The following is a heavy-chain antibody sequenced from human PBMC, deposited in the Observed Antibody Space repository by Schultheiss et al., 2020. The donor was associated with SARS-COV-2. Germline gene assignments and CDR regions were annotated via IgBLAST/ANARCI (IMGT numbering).Heavy chain of an antibody. D-gene: IGHD6-19*01. CDR3: ARDRQWLAPYYYYGMDV. V-gene: IGHV3-33*01. Sequence: GGSLRLSCAASGFTFSSYGMHWVRQAPGKGLEWVAVIWYDGSNKYYADSVKGRFTISRDNAKNSLYLQMNSLRAEDTAVYYCARDRQWLAPYYYYGMDVWGQGTTVTVSS. CDR1: GFTFSSYG. J-gene: IGHJ6*02. CDR2: IWYDGSNK.